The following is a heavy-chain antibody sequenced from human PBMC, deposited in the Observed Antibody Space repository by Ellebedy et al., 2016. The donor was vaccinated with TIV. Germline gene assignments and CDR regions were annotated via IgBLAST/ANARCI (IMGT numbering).Heavy chain of an antibody. CDR2: FDPEDGET. CDR3: ATRSKVAGPKPYYYYGMDV. D-gene: IGHD6-19*01. CDR1: VYTLTELS. Sequence: ASVKVSCKVSVYTLTELSMHWVRQAPGKGLEWLGGFDPEDGETIYAQKFQGRVTMTEDTSTDTAYMELSSLRSEDTAVYYCATRSKVAGPKPYYYYGMDVWGQGTTVTVSS. J-gene: IGHJ6*02. V-gene: IGHV1-24*01.